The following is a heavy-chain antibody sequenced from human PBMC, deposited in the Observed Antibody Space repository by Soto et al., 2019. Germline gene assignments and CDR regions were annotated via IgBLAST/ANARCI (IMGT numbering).Heavy chain of an antibody. CDR1: GFTFSSYA. J-gene: IGHJ6*02. V-gene: IGHV3-23*01. Sequence: EVQLLESGGGLVQPGGSLRLSCAASGFTFSSYAMSWVRQAPGKGLEWVSAISGSGGSTYYADSVKGRFTISRDNSKNTLYLQMNSLRAEDTAVYYCAKDRASSSSKYYYYYGMDVWGQGTTVTVSS. CDR2: ISGSGGST. D-gene: IGHD6-6*01. CDR3: AKDRASSSSKYYYYYGMDV.